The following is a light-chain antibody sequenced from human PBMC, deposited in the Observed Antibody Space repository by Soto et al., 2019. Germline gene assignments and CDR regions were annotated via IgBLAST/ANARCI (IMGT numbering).Light chain of an antibody. V-gene: IGLV2-8*01. CDR2: EVS. CDR3: SSYAGNSRYV. CDR1: SSDFGRYNY. J-gene: IGLJ1*01. Sequence: QSALTQPPSASGSPGQSVTISCTGTSSDFGRYNYISWYQQRPGKAPKLIIYEVSKRPSGVPDRLSGFKYGNTASLTVSGLQAEDEADYYCSSYAGNSRYVFGTGTQLTVL.